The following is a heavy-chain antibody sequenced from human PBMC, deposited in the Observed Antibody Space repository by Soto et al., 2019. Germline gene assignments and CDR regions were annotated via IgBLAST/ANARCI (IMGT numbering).Heavy chain of an antibody. V-gene: IGHV1-69*02. CDR1: GGTFSSYT. CDR2: IIPILGKA. J-gene: IGHJ4*02. D-gene: IGHD5-18*01. CDR3: GSYYAYSYGPFDY. Sequence: QVQLVQSGAEVKKPGPSVKVSCKASGGTFSSYTISWVRQAPGQGLEWMGRIIPILGKANYAQKVQGRVTTTADKSTSKAYMKRSSLRAEATAVYYCGSYYAYSYGPFDYWGQGTLVTVSS.